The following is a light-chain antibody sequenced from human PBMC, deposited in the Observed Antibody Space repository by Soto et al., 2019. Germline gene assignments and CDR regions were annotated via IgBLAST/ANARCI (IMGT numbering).Light chain of an antibody. Sequence: IVMTQSPATLSVSPGERATLSCRASQSVSSNLAWYQHKPGQAPRLLIYGASTRDTGIPARFSGSGSGTEFTLTISSLQSEDSALYYCQQYNTWPETFGQGTKVEI. V-gene: IGKV3-15*01. CDR3: QQYNTWPET. CDR1: QSVSSN. J-gene: IGKJ1*01. CDR2: GAS.